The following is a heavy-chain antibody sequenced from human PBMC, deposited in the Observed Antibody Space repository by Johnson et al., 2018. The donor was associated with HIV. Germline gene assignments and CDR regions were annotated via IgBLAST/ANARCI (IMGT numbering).Heavy chain of an antibody. CDR3: AKKSMSRIVVVVAAAPPTAFDI. J-gene: IGHJ3*02. D-gene: IGHD2-15*01. CDR1: GFTFSSYA. V-gene: IGHV3-30*02. Sequence: QMLLVESGGGLVQPGRSLRLSCAASGFTFSSYAMHWVRQAPGKGLEWVAFIRYDGSNKYYADSVKGRSNISRDNYKNTLNLQMNSLRAEDTAVYYRAKKSMSRIVVVVAAAPPTAFDIWGQVTMVTVSS. CDR2: IRYDGSNK.